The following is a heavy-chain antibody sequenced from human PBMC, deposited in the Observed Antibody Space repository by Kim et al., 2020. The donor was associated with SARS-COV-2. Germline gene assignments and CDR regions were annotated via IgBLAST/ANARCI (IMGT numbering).Heavy chain of an antibody. CDR3: ARHADYVYDSSGYFDS. J-gene: IGHJ4*02. Sequence: SETLSLTCTVSGGSFSSSNYYWAWIRQSPGKGLEWIGSIPYSGTTYYNPSLKSRVTISVHSSKSQFSLKLNSVTAADTAVYYCARHADYVYDSSGYFDSWGQGTLVTVSS. D-gene: IGHD3-22*01. V-gene: IGHV4-39*01. CDR1: GGSFSSSNYY. CDR2: IPYSGTT.